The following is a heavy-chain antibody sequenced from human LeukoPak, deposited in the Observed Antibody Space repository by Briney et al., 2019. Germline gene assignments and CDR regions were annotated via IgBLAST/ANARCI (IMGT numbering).Heavy chain of an antibody. J-gene: IGHJ4*02. CDR3: ARTLTMVRGMGFDY. CDR2: ISYDGSNK. V-gene: IGHV3-30-3*01. D-gene: IGHD3-10*01. CDR1: GFTFSSYA. Sequence: PGGFLRLSCAASGFTFSSYAMHWVRQAPGKGLEWVAVISYDGSNKYYADSVKGRFTISRDNSKNTLYLQMNSLRAEDTAVYYCARTLTMVRGMGFDYWGQGTLVTVSS.